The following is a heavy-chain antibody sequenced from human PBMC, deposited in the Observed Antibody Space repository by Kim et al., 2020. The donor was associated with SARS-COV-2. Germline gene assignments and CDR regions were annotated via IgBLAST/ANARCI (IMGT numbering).Heavy chain of an antibody. J-gene: IGHJ4*02. CDR2: IYPGDSDT. CDR1: GYSFTSYW. D-gene: IGHD3-16*01. V-gene: IGHV5-51*01. CDR3: ARLGAVADVWGSLFPYFDY. Sequence: GESLKISCKGSGYSFTSYWIGWVRQMPGKGLEWMGIIYPGDSDTRYSPSFQGQVTISADKSISTAYLQWSSLKASDTAMYYCARLGAVADVWGSLFPYFDYWGQGTLVTVSS.